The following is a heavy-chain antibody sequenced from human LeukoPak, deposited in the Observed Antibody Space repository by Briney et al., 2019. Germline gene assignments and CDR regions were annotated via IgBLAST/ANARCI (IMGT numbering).Heavy chain of an antibody. J-gene: IGHJ2*01. D-gene: IGHD3-10*01. V-gene: IGHV4-30-4*01. CDR2: IYYSGST. CDR1: GGSISSGDYY. Sequence: SETLSLTCTVSGGSISSGDYYWSWIRQPPGKGLEWIGYIYYSGSTYYNPSLKSRVTISVDTSKNQFSLKLSSVTAADTAVYYCARVLRAMVRGVNWYFDLWGRGTLVTVSS. CDR3: ARVLRAMVRGVNWYFDL.